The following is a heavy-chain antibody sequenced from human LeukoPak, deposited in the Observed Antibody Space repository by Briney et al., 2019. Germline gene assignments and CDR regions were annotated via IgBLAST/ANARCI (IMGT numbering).Heavy chain of an antibody. CDR1: GGSISRYY. Sequence: SETLSLTCTVSGGSISRYYWSWIRHPPGKGLEWIGFVYYSGSTNYDPSLKSRVTISLDTSKNQFSLKLSSVTAADTAVYYCAGAYSDYNFIFDYWGQGTLVTVSS. CDR2: VYYSGST. CDR3: AGAYSDYNFIFDY. V-gene: IGHV4-59*01. J-gene: IGHJ4*02. D-gene: IGHD5-12*01.